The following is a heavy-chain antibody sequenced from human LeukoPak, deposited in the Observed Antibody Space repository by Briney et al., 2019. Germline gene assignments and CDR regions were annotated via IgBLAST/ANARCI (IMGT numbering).Heavy chain of an antibody. CDR3: ARRILAAAGSPHFDY. CDR2: IYYSGST. J-gene: IGHJ4*02. CDR1: GGSISSDNFY. D-gene: IGHD6-13*01. V-gene: IGHV4-39*01. Sequence: SETLSLTCTVSGGSISSDNFYWGWIRQPPGKGLEWIGSIYYSGSTYYNPSLKSRVTISVDTSKNQFSLKLSSVTAADTAVYYCARRILAAAGSPHFDYWGQGTLVTVSS.